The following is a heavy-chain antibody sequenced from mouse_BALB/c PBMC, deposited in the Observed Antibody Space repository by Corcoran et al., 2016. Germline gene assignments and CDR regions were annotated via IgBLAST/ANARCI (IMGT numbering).Heavy chain of an antibody. Sequence: QIQLVQSGPELKKPGETVKISCKASGYTFTNYGMNWVNQAPGKGLKWMGWINTYTGEPTYADDFKGRFDFSLETSASTAYLQINNLKNEYTATYFCAITTVIGDYYIMDYWGQGTSVTVSS. CDR1: GYTFTNYG. CDR2: INTYTGEP. V-gene: IGHV9-3-1*01. J-gene: IGHJ4*01. D-gene: IGHD1-1*01. CDR3: AITTVIGDYYIMDY.